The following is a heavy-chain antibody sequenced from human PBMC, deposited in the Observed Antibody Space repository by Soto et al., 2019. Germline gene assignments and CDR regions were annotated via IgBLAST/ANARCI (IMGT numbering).Heavy chain of an antibody. V-gene: IGHV3-33*01. CDR3: ARDKGERDGNDVGYYYYGMDV. D-gene: IGHD1-1*01. Sequence: GGSLRLSCAASGFTFSSYGMHWVRQAPGKGLEWVAVIWYDGSNKYYADSVKGRFTISRDNSKNTLYLQMNSLRAEDTAVYYCARDKGERDGNDVGYYYYGMDVWGQGTTVTVSS. CDR1: GFTFSSYG. J-gene: IGHJ6*02. CDR2: IWYDGSNK.